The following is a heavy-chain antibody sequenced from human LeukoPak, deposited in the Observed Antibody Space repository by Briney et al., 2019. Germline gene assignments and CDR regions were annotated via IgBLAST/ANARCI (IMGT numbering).Heavy chain of an antibody. D-gene: IGHD3-3*01. V-gene: IGHV3-21*01. CDR3: ARDHSGDFWSGYYGY. J-gene: IGHJ4*02. CDR2: ISSSSSYI. Sequence: GGSLRLSCAASGFTFSSYSMNWVRQAPGKGLEWVSSISSSSSYIYYADSVKGRFTISRDNSKNTLYLQMNSLRAEDTAVYYCARDHSGDFWSGYYGYWGQGTLVTVSS. CDR1: GFTFSSYS.